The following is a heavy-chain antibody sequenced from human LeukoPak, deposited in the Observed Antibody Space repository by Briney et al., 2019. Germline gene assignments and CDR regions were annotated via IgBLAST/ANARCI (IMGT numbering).Heavy chain of an antibody. J-gene: IGHJ3*02. CDR2: TRNKANSYTT. V-gene: IGHV3-72*01. D-gene: IGHD4-17*01. CDR1: GFTFSDHY. CDR3: ARVDYGEAFDI. Sequence: GGSLRLCCAASGFTFSDHYMDWGRQAPGKGLEWVGRTRNKANSYTTEYAASGKGRFTISRDDSKNSLYLQMNSLKTEDTAVYYCARVDYGEAFDIWGQGTMVTVSS.